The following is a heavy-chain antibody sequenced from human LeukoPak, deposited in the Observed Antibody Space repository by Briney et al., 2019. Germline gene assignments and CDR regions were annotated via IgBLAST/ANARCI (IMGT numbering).Heavy chain of an antibody. J-gene: IGHJ4*02. D-gene: IGHD2-2*02. CDR3: ARDLVEPAPIVGY. CDR2: ISSSSSNI. CDR1: EFTFSTYS. V-gene: IGHV3-48*02. Sequence: GGSLRLSCAASEFTFSTYSMNWVRLAPGKGLEWASYISSSSSNIYYAGSVKGRFTISKDNAKNSLYLQMNSLRDEDTAVYYCARDLVEPAPIVGYWGQGTLVTVSS.